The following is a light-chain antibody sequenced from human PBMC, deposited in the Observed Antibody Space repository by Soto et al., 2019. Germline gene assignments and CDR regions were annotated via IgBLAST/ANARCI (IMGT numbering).Light chain of an antibody. Sequence: EKVWSRSPGTLSLSPGERATLSCRASQSVSSSYLAWYQQKPGQAPRLLIYGASSRATGIPDRFSGSGSGTDFTLTISRLEPEDFAFYYCQQYGSSPLTFGGGTKLDIK. J-gene: IGKJ4*01. V-gene: IGKV3-20*01. CDR1: QSVSSSY. CDR3: QQYGSSPLT. CDR2: GAS.